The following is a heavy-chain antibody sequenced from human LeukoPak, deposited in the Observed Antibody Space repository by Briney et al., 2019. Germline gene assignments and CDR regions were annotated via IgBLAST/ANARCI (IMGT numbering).Heavy chain of an antibody. CDR3: AKDLGGLYYYYYGMDV. J-gene: IGHJ6*02. D-gene: IGHD3-16*01. Sequence: GGSPRLSCAASGFTFSSYAMSWVRQAPGKGLEWVSAISGSGGSTYYADSVKGRFTISRDNSKNTLYLQMNSLRAEDTAVYYCAKDLGGLYYYYYGMDVWGQGTTVTVSS. CDR1: GFTFSSYA. V-gene: IGHV3-23*01. CDR2: ISGSGGST.